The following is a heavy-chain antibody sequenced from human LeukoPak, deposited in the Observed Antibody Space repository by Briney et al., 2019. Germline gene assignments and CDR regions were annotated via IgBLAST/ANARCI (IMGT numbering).Heavy chain of an antibody. V-gene: IGHV4-39*01. Sequence: SETLSLTCTVPGGSISSSSYYWGWIRQPPGKGLEWIGSIYYSGSTYYNPSLKSRVTISVDTSKNQFSLKLSSVTAADTAVYYCARTPGYSSSWYLKNWFDPWGQGTLVTVS. CDR2: IYYSGST. D-gene: IGHD6-13*01. CDR1: GGSISSSSYY. CDR3: ARTPGYSSSWYLKNWFDP. J-gene: IGHJ5*02.